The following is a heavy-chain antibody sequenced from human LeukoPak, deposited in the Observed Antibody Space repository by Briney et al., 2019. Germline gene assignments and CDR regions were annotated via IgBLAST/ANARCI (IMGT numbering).Heavy chain of an antibody. CDR2: FDPEDGET. J-gene: IGHJ4*02. CDR1: GYTLTELS. Sequence: ASVKVSCKVSGYTLTELSMHWVRQAPGKGLEWMGGFDPEDGETIYAQKFQGRVTMTEDTSTDTAYMELSSLRSEDTAVYYCATVGEYSSSSPPDYWGQGTLVTVSS. V-gene: IGHV1-24*01. CDR3: ATVGEYSSSSPPDY. D-gene: IGHD6-6*01.